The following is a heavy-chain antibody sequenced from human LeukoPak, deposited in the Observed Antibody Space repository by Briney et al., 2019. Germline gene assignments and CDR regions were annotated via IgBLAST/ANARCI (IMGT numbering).Heavy chain of an antibody. CDR3: SKDPLPGILVAVRDF. CDR2: ISGNGGNT. J-gene: IGHJ4*02. Sequence: GSLRLSCAASGFTFSSYAISWVRQAPGKGLECISGISGNGGNTNHAHSVKGRFTITTDSSKTTVYLELTSLRLEDTAVYYCSKDPLPGILVAVRDFWGQRTLVTVSS. CDR1: GFTFSSYA. V-gene: IGHV3-23*01. D-gene: IGHD1-26*01.